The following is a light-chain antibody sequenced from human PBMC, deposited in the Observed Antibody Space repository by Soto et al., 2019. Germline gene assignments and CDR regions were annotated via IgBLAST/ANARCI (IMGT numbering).Light chain of an antibody. CDR3: QQYGSSPST. Sequence: EIVLTQSPGTLSLSPGERATLSCRASQSVRSSNLAWYQQKPGQAPRLLIYGASSRATGIPDRFSGSGSGTGFTLTISRLEPEDFAVYYCQQYGSSPSTFGQGTKVDIK. J-gene: IGKJ1*01. CDR1: QSVRSSN. CDR2: GAS. V-gene: IGKV3-20*01.